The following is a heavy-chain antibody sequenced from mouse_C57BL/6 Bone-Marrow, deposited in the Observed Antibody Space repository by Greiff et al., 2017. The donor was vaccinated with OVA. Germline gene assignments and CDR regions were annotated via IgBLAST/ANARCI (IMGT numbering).Heavy chain of an antibody. CDR3: ARGYYGSLSDY. D-gene: IGHD1-1*01. CDR1: GYTFTSYW. Sequence: QVQLQQPGAELVRPGTSVKLSCKASGYTFTSYWMHWVKQRPGQGLEWIGVIDPSDSYTNYNPKVKGKGTLTVDKSASTAYMQLSSLTSEDSAVYYCARGYYGSLSDYWGQGTTLTVSS. J-gene: IGHJ2*01. V-gene: IGHV1-59*01. CDR2: IDPSDSYT.